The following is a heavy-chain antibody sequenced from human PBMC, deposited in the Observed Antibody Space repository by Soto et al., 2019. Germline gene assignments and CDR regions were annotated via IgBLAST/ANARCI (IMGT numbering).Heavy chain of an antibody. CDR3: ARVQGGGGAMVHNY. Sequence: QVQLQESGPGLVKPSQTLSLTCTVSGCSISSGDYYWSWIRQPPGKGLEWIGYIYYSGSTYYNPSLQSRVTIAVDTSKNQFSLKLSSVNAADTAVYYCARVQGGGGAMVHNYWGQGTLVTVSS. V-gene: IGHV4-30-4*01. CDR2: IYYSGST. D-gene: IGHD5-18*01. J-gene: IGHJ4*02. CDR1: GCSISSGDYY.